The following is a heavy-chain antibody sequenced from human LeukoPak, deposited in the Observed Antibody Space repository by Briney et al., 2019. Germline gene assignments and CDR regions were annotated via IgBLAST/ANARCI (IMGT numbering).Heavy chain of an antibody. CDR1: GGSISSGDYY. Sequence: KASQTLSLTCTVSGGSISSGDYYWSWIRQPPGKGLEWIGYTYYSGSTYYNPSLKSRVTISVDTSKNQFSLKLSSVTAADTAVYYCARGGTMMYAFDIWGQGTMVTVSS. D-gene: IGHD3-22*01. CDR3: ARGGTMMYAFDI. V-gene: IGHV4-30-4*08. J-gene: IGHJ3*02. CDR2: TYYSGST.